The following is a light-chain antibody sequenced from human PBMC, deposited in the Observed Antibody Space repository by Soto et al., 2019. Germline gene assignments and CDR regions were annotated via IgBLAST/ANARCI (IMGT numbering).Light chain of an antibody. CDR2: DVS. CDR1: QSIGDS. CDR3: QQYNGYSRT. Sequence: DIQMTQSPSTLSASVGDRVTITCRASQSIGDSLAWYQQKPGKAPYLLISDVSSLERGVPSRFSGSGSGTEFTLTISSMQPDDFATFYCQQYNGYSRTLGQGTKGDIK. J-gene: IGKJ1*01. V-gene: IGKV1-5*01.